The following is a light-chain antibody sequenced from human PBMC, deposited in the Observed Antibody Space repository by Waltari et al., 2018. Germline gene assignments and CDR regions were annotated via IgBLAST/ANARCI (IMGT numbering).Light chain of an antibody. CDR3: QQHGTLPAT. Sequence: EIVLTQSPGTASLSPGERVTLSCRASQSVGSSSLAWYQKKPGQAPRLVIYRASRRATGSPDRFSGSGSGTDFSLTISRLEPEDFAVYYCQQHGTLPATFGQGTKVEIK. CDR1: QSVGSSS. V-gene: IGKV3-20*01. CDR2: RAS. J-gene: IGKJ1*01.